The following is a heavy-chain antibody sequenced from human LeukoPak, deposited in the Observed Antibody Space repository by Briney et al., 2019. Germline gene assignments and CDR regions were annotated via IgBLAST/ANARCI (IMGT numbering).Heavy chain of an antibody. V-gene: IGHV3-74*01. D-gene: IGHD1-14*01. CDR3: SGDLRVNRDY. CDR1: GFTFSTYW. J-gene: IGHJ4*02. Sequence: GGSLRLSCAGSGFTFSTYWMHWVRQVPGKGLVWVSRINTDGSTTDYADSVTGRFTISRDNAKNTLYLQMNSLRAEDTAIYYCSGDLRVNRDYWGQGTLVTVSS. CDR2: INTDGSTT.